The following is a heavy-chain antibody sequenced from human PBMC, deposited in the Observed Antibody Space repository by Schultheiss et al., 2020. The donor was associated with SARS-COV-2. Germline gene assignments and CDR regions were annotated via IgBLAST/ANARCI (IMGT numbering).Heavy chain of an antibody. Sequence: GGSLRLSCAASGFTFSSYSMNWVRQAPGKGLEWVSSIAGNDGTTYYADSVKGRFTISRDNSKNTLFLLINSLRAEDGAVYYCAKHSRRLTLVRGTSWHFDSWGQGTLVTVSS. J-gene: IGHJ4*02. V-gene: IGHV3-23*01. CDR3: AKHSRRLTLVRGTSWHFDS. CDR1: GFTFSSYS. D-gene: IGHD3-10*01. CDR2: IAGNDGTT.